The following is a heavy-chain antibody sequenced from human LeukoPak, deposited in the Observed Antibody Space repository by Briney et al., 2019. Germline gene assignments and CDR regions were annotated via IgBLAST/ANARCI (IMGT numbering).Heavy chain of an antibody. CDR2: ISRTSDYI. Sequence: GGSLRLSCAASGFTFSSYSMNWVRQAPGKGLEWVSSISRTSDYIYYADSLKGRFTISRDNAKNSLYLQLNSLSAEDTAMYYCARGGYGTSWSHFDYLGQGTLVTVSS. V-gene: IGHV3-21*01. D-gene: IGHD6-13*01. CDR3: ARGGYGTSWSHFDY. CDR1: GFTFSSYS. J-gene: IGHJ4*02.